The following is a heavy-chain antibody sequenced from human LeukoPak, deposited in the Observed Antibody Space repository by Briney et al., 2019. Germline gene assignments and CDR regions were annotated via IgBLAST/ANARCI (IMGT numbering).Heavy chain of an antibody. V-gene: IGHV3-7*01. Sequence: GGSLRLSCAASGFTFRSYWMSWVRQAPGKGLECVANIKEDGSEKYYVDSVKGRFTISRDNAKNSLYLQMNSLRAEDTAVYYCATDYGSSPFDYWGQGTLVTVSS. CDR2: IKEDGSEK. J-gene: IGHJ4*02. CDR1: GFTFRSYW. CDR3: ATDYGSSPFDY. D-gene: IGHD3-10*01.